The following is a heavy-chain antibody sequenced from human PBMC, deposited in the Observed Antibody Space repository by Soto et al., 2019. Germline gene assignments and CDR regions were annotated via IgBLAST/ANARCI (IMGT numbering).Heavy chain of an antibody. CDR2: IWFDGSNK. V-gene: IGHV3-33*01. CDR3: ARAEGAATLPDFLDY. D-gene: IGHD6-25*01. J-gene: IGHJ4*02. CDR1: GFSFSSYG. Sequence: QVQLVESGGGVVQPGRPLRLSCAASGFSFSSYGMHWVRQAPGKGLEWVAVIWFDGSNKYYADSVKGRFTISRDNSKNTLYLQMNSLRVEDTAVYYCARAEGAATLPDFLDYWGQGTLVTVSS.